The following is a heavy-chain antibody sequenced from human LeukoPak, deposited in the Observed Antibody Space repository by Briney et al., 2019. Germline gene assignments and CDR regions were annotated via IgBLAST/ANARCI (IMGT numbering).Heavy chain of an antibody. D-gene: IGHD3-22*01. V-gene: IGHV3-23*01. J-gene: IGHJ4*02. CDR2: ISGSGGST. Sequence: QSGGSLRLSCAASGFTFSSYAMSWVRQAPGKGLEWVSAISGSGGSTYYADSVKGRFTISRDNSKNTLYLQMNSLRAEDTAVYYCAKDPTHYYDSSSDYWGQGTLVTVSS. CDR1: GFTFSSYA. CDR3: AKDPTHYYDSSSDY.